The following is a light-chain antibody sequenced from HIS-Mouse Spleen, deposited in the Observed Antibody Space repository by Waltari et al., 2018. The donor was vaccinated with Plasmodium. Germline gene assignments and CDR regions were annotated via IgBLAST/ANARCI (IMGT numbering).Light chain of an antibody. J-gene: IGLJ2*01. Sequence: QSALTQPPSASVSPGQSVTISCTGTSRDVGGYNYGPWYQQPPGKAPNLMIYEVSKRPSGVPDRFSGSKSVNTASLTVSGLQAEDEADYYCSSYAGSNNLVFGGGTKLTVL. CDR2: EVS. CDR3: SSYAGSNNLV. CDR1: SRDVGGYNY. V-gene: IGLV2-8*01.